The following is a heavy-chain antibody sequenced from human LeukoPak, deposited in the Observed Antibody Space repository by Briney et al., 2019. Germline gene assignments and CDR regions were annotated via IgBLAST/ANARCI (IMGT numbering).Heavy chain of an antibody. CDR3: ASQDERITMVRGVIGFDY. D-gene: IGHD3-10*01. CDR2: IYYSGST. J-gene: IGHJ4*02. V-gene: IGHV4-39*01. CDR1: GGSISSSSYY. Sequence: SETLSLTCTVSGGSISSSSYYGGWVRQPPGEGLEWIGSIYYSGSTYYKQSLKSRVTISVDTYKHQLSLKLSSVTAADTAVYYCASQDERITMVRGVIGFDYWGQGTLVTVSS.